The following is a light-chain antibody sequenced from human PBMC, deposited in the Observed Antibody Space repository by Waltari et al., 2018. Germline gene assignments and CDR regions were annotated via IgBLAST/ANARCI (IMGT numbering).Light chain of an antibody. CDR1: ETIRSN. J-gene: IGKJ4*01. CDR2: GAS. V-gene: IGKV3-15*01. Sequence: EIVMTQSPATLSVSPGERATLSCRASETIRSNLAWYQQKLGQAPRLLVYGASTRATGIPARFSGSGSGPEFTLTISSLQSEDFGVYYCQQYNDWHLTFGGGTKVEIK. CDR3: QQYNDWHLT.